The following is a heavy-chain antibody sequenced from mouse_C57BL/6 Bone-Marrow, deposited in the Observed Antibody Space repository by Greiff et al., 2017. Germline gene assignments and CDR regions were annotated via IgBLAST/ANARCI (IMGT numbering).Heavy chain of an antibody. CDR1: GFTFSDYY. CDR3: ARQLGLTFDY. CDR2: ISNGGGST. J-gene: IGHJ2*01. Sequence: DVKLVESGGGLVQPGGSLKLSCAASGFTFSDYYMYWVRQTPEKRLEWVAYISNGGGSTYYPDTVKGRFTISRDNAKNTLYLQMSRLKSEDTAMYYCARQLGLTFDYWGQGTTLTVSS. V-gene: IGHV5-12*01. D-gene: IGHD4-1*01.